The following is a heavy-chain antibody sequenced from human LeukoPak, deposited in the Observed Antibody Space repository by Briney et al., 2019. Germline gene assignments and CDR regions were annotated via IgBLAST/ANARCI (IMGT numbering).Heavy chain of an antibody. Sequence: GGSLRLSCAASGFTFSSYGMHWVRQAPGKGLEWVAFIRYDGSNKYYADSVKGRFTISRDNSKNTLYLQMNGLRAEDTAVYYCAIQTYYDFWSGYYSIVPRFDYWGQGTLVTVSP. CDR2: IRYDGSNK. D-gene: IGHD3-3*01. CDR3: AIQTYYDFWSGYYSIVPRFDY. CDR1: GFTFSSYG. J-gene: IGHJ4*02. V-gene: IGHV3-30*02.